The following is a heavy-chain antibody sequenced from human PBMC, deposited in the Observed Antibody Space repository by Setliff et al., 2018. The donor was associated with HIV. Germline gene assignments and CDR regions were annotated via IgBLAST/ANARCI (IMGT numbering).Heavy chain of an antibody. J-gene: IGHJ6*03. CDR3: ARHVEYYYYYMDV. CDR1: GGSISSHH. V-gene: IGHV4-59*04. D-gene: IGHD1-1*01. Sequence: PSETLSLTCTVSGGSISSHHWTWIRQPPGKGLEWIATMYYRGSTFYNPSLKSRVTTFVDTSKNQFSLRLSSVTAADTAVYYCARHVEYYYYYMDVWGKGTTVTVSS. CDR2: MYYRGST.